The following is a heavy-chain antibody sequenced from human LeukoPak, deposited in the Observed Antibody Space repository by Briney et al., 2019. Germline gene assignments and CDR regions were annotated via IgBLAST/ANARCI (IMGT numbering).Heavy chain of an antibody. J-gene: IGHJ4*02. CDR2: IIPIFGTA. CDR3: ASQWPGELLDSHGDY. D-gene: IGHD1-26*01. Sequence: ASVKVSCKASGGTFSSYAISWVRQAPGQGLEWMGGIIPIFGTANYAQKFQGRVTITADESTSTAYMELSSLRSEDTAVYYCASQWPGELLDSHGDYWDQGTLVTVSS. V-gene: IGHV1-69*13. CDR1: GGTFSSYA.